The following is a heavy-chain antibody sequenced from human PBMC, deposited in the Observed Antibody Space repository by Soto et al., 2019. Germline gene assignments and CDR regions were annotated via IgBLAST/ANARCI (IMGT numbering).Heavy chain of an antibody. J-gene: IGHJ5*02. Sequence: EVQLVESGGDLVQPGGSLKLSCAASGFIFSDSVIHWVRQASGKGLEWVGRIRMKVENYAQIYAASVKGRFIISRDDSKNTAYLQMNSLNTEDTAMYYCARQGKGTSWFDPWGQGTLVIVSS. V-gene: IGHV3-73*01. CDR2: IRMKVENYAQ. CDR3: ARQGKGTSWFDP. CDR1: GFIFSDSV. D-gene: IGHD1-1*01.